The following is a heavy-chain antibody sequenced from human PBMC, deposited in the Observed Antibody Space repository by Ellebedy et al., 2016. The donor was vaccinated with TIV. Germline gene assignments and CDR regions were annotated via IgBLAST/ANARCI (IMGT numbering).Heavy chain of an antibody. D-gene: IGHD3-22*01. Sequence: SVKVSXXASGGTFSSYAISWVRQAPGQGLEWMGGIIPIFGTANYAQKFQGRVTITADKSTSTAYMELSSLRSEDTAVYYCARELRYYYDSSGYNGFDYWGQGTLVTVSS. J-gene: IGHJ4*02. CDR2: IIPIFGTA. CDR1: GGTFSSYA. V-gene: IGHV1-69*06. CDR3: ARELRYYYDSSGYNGFDY.